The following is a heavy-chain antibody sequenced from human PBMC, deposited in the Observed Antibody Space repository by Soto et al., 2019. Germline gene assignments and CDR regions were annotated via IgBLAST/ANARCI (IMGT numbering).Heavy chain of an antibody. V-gene: IGHV1-58*01. D-gene: IGHD3-3*01. CDR1: GFTFTSSA. Sequence: SVKVSCKASGFTFTSSAVQWVRQARGQRLEWIGWIVVGSGNTNYAQKFQERVTITRDMSTSTAYMELSSLRSEDTAVYYCAADSSTYYDFWSGYHRRYYYGMDVWGQGTTVTVS. CDR3: AADSSTYYDFWSGYHRRYYYGMDV. J-gene: IGHJ6*02. CDR2: IVVGSGNT.